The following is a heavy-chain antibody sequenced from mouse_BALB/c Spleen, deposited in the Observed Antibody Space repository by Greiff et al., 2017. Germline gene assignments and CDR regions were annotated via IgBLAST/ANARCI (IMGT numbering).Heavy chain of an antibody. CDR1: GFTFSNYW. CDR2: IRLKSNNYAT. V-gene: IGHV6-6*02. CDR3: TWPGAMDY. Sequence: EVMVEESGGGLVQPGGSMKLSCVASGFTFSNYWMNWVRQSPEKGLEWVAEIRLKSNNYATHYAESVKGRFTISRDDSKSSVYLQMNNLRAEDTGIYYCTWPGAMDYWGQGTSVTVSS. J-gene: IGHJ4*01.